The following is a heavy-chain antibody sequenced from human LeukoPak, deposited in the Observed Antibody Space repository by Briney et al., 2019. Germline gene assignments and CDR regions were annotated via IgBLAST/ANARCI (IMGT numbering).Heavy chain of an antibody. D-gene: IGHD1-26*01. Sequence: GGSLRLSCAASGFTFSSYSMNWVRQAPGKGLEWVSSISSSSSYIYYADSVKGRFIISRDNAKNSLYLQMNSLRAEDTAVYYCAREGAGAFDIWGQGTMVTVSS. CDR1: GFTFSSYS. CDR2: ISSSSSYI. CDR3: AREGAGAFDI. V-gene: IGHV3-21*01. J-gene: IGHJ3*02.